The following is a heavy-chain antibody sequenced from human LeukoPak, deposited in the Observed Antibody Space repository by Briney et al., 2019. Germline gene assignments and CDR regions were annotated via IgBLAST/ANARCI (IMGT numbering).Heavy chain of an antibody. J-gene: IGHJ1*01. V-gene: IGHV3-7*01. CDR2: IRQDGRDK. D-gene: IGHD1-20*01. Sequence: GGSLRLSCVASGFTFSTYWMSWVRQAPGKGLEWVANIRQDGRDKCYVDSVRGRSTISRDNADNSLFLEMNSLREEDTAVYYCARPLTIAGTWNFQNWGQGTLVTVSS. CDR3: ARPLTIAGTWNFQN. CDR1: GFTFSTYW.